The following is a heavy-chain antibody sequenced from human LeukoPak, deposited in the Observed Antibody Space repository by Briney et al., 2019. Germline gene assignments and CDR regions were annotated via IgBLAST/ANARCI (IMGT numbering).Heavy chain of an antibody. CDR2: INPNSGGT. D-gene: IGHD3-22*01. CDR3: ASGSSGPGGYMDV. J-gene: IGHJ6*03. V-gene: IGHV1-2*02. CDR1: GYTFTGYY. Sequence: GASVKVSCKASGYTFTGYYMHWVRQAPGQGLEWMGWINPNSGGTNYAQKFQGRVTITRNTSISTAYMELSSLRSEDTAVYYCASGSSGPGGYMDVWGKGTTVTVSS.